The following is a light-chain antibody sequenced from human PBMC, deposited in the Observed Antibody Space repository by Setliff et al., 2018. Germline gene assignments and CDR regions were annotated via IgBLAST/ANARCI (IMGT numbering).Light chain of an antibody. CDR2: EVS. Sequence: QSVLTQPPSASGSPGQSVTISCTGTSSDVGGYNFVAWYQQHPGKAPKLMIYEVSKRPSGVPDRFSGSKSGNTASPTVSGLQAEDEADYYCSSYAGNYIYGFGTGTKGTVL. V-gene: IGLV2-8*01. CDR3: SSYAGNYIYG. CDR1: SSDVGGYNF. J-gene: IGLJ1*01.